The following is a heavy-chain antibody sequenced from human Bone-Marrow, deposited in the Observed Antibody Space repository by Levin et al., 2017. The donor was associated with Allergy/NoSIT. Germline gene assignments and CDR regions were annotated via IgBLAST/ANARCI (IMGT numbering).Heavy chain of an antibody. CDR2: ISYDGSNK. J-gene: IGHJ4*02. D-gene: IGHD1-26*01. CDR3: AKDEIVGATSRFTLGFDY. V-gene: IGHV3-30*18. CDR1: GFTFSSYG. Sequence: PGGSLRLSCAASGFTFSSYGMHWVRQAPGKGLEWVAVISYDGSNKYYADSVKGRFTISRDNSKNTLYLQMNSLRAEDTAVYYCAKDEIVGATSRFTLGFDYWGQGTLVTVSS.